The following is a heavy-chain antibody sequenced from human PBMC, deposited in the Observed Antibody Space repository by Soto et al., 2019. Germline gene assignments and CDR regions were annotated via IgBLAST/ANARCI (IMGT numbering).Heavy chain of an antibody. CDR1: GFTFSSYS. CDR2: ISGSGGST. V-gene: IGHV3-23*01. CDR3: AKDPFVGATLYYYYGMDV. D-gene: IGHD1-26*01. Sequence: GGSLILSCAASGFTFSSYSMSWVRQAPGKGLEWVSAISGSGGSTYYADSVKGRFTISRDNSKNTLYLQMNSLRAEDTAVYYCAKDPFVGATLYYYYGMDVWGQGTTVTVSS. J-gene: IGHJ6*02.